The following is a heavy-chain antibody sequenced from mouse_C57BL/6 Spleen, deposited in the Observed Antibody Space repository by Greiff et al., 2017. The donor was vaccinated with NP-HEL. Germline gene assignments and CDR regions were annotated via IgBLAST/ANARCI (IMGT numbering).Heavy chain of an antibody. CDR1: GYTFTSYW. Sequence: QVQLQQPGAELVKPGASVKLSCKASGYTFTSYWMQWVKQRPGQGLEWIGEIDPSDSYTNYNQKFKGKATLTVDTSSSTAYMQLSSLTSEDSAVYYCARSTGPHYYGLDYWGQGTTLTVSS. CDR2: IDPSDSYT. CDR3: ARSTGPHYYGLDY. D-gene: IGHD1-2*01. J-gene: IGHJ2*01. V-gene: IGHV1-50*01.